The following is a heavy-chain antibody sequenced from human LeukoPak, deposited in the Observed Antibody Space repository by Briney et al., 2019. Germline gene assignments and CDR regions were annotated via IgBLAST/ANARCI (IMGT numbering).Heavy chain of an antibody. Sequence: GGSLRLSSAASGSTFSRYSMNWVREAPGKGLEWVSSISSSSSYIYYADSVKGRFTISRDNSKNTLYLQMNSLRAENTAVYYCAKDREHSYGYYFDYWGQGTLVTVSS. J-gene: IGHJ4*02. CDR1: GSTFSRYS. D-gene: IGHD5-18*01. CDR2: ISSSSSYI. V-gene: IGHV3-21*04. CDR3: AKDREHSYGYYFDY.